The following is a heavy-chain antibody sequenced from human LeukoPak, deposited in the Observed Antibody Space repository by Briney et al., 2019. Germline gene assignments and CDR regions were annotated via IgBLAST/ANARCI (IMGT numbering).Heavy chain of an antibody. D-gene: IGHD2-15*01. CDR2: ISSSSYI. J-gene: IGHJ3*02. CDR1: GFTFSSYA. Sequence: PGGSLRLSCAASGFTFSSYAMNWVRQAPGKGLEWVSSISSSSYIYYADSVKGRFTISRDNAKNSLYLQMNSLRAEDTAVYYCARDVRDIVVVVAAADDAFDIWGQGTMDTVSS. CDR3: ARDVRDIVVVVAAADDAFDI. V-gene: IGHV3-21*04.